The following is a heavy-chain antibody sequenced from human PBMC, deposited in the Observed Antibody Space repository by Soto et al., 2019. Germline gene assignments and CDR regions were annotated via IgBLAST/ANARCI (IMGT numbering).Heavy chain of an antibody. J-gene: IGHJ4*02. Sequence: LRLSCVASGFPFDPYVMAWVRQAPGKGLEWVAAIRSNTAVTHYADSMKDRFTISRDNSKNTIYLQMNSLRAEDTAVYYCAKDTALIAMGSFDYWGQGTQVTVSS. CDR2: IRSNTAVT. CDR1: GFPFDPYV. CDR3: AKDTALIAMGSFDY. V-gene: IGHV3-23*01. D-gene: IGHD6-19*01.